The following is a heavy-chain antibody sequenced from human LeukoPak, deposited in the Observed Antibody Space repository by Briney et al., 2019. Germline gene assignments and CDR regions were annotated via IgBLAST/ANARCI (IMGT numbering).Heavy chain of an antibody. CDR3: ARDDTYLGAYYYYGMDV. J-gene: IGHJ6*02. CDR1: GFTFSTFG. Sequence: GGSLRLSCAASGFTFSTFGMHWVRQAPGKGLEWVAAISLRGSSKYYADSVKGRFTISGDNAKNSLYLQMNSLRAEDTAVYYCARDDTYLGAYYYYGMDVWGQGTTVTVSS. V-gene: IGHV3-30*03. CDR2: ISLRGSSK. D-gene: IGHD3-10*01.